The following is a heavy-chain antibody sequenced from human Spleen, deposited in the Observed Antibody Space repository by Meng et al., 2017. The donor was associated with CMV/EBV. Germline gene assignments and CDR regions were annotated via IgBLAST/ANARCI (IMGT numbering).Heavy chain of an antibody. Sequence: GESLKISCAASGFIFDDYAMHWVRQAPGKGLEWVSSISSSSSYIYYADSVKGRFTISRDNAKNSLYLQMNSLRAEDTAVYYCARDQWELPYYFDYWGQGTLVTVSS. J-gene: IGHJ4*02. CDR3: ARDQWELPYYFDY. V-gene: IGHV3-21*01. CDR2: ISSSSSYI. D-gene: IGHD1-26*01. CDR1: GFIFDDYA.